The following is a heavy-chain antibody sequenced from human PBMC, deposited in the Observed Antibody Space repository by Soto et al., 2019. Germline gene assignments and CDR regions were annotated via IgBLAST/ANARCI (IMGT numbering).Heavy chain of an antibody. CDR1: GFTFSSYT. D-gene: IGHD4-4*01. CDR3: AKENNNYAYFDY. CDR2: ISGSGART. Sequence: GGSLRLSCAASGFTFSSYTMHWVRQAPGKGLEWVSGISGSGARTYYADSVKGRFIISRDNSKNTVYLQMNSLRAEDTAVYYCAKENNNYAYFDYWGQGTLVTVSS. V-gene: IGHV3-23*01. J-gene: IGHJ4*02.